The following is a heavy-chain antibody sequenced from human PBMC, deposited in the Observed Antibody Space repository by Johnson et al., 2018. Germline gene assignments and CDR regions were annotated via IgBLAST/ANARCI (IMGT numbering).Heavy chain of an antibody. V-gene: IGHV4-39*01. Sequence: QVQLQESGPGLVKPSETLSLTCPVSGGSISNSNYYWDWIRLPPGKGLEWIGSIYYSGDTYYNPSLKSRVTISVDTSKNQFSLKVNSVTAADTTVYYCARRVAASDAFDGWGQGTLVTVAS. D-gene: IGHD2-15*01. J-gene: IGHJ3*01. CDR1: GGSISNSNYY. CDR2: IYYSGDT. CDR3: ARRVAASDAFDG.